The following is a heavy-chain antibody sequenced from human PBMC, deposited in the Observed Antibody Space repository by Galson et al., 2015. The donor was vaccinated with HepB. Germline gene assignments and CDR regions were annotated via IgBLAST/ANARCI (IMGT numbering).Heavy chain of an antibody. Sequence: SVKVSCKASGGTFSSYTISWVRQAPGQGLEWMGRIIPILGIANYAQKFQGRVTITADKSTSTAYMELSSLRSEDTAVYYCARARITMVRGVNDAFDIWGQGTMVTVSS. D-gene: IGHD3-10*01. V-gene: IGHV1-69*02. CDR2: IIPILGIA. J-gene: IGHJ3*02. CDR1: GGTFSSYT. CDR3: ARARITMVRGVNDAFDI.